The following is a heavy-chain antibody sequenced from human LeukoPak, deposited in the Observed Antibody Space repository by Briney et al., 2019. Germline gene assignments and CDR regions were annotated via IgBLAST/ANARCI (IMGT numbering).Heavy chain of an antibody. CDR2: INPNSGGT. D-gene: IGHD3-22*01. J-gene: IGHJ4*02. Sequence: GASVKVSCKASGYTFTGYYMHWVRQAPGQGLEWMGWINPNSGGTNYAQKFQGRVTMTRDTSISTAYMELSRLRSDDTAVYYCARVYHTYYYDSTPGPLGHWGQGTLSPSPQ. CDR3: ARVYHTYYYDSTPGPLGH. V-gene: IGHV1-2*02. CDR1: GYTFTGYY.